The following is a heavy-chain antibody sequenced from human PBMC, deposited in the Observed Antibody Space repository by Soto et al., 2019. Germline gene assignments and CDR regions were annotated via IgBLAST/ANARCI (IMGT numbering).Heavy chain of an antibody. CDR1: GGSISSSSYS. CDR3: ARRGATTPGDY. V-gene: IGHV4-39*01. J-gene: IGHJ4*02. Sequence: QLQLQESGPGLVKPSETLSLTCTVSGGSISSSSYSWGWIRQPPGKGLEWIGSMYYGGSTYYNPSLKSRLSTSVDTSKNQFSLKLSSVTAADTAVYYCARRGATTPGDYWGQGILVTVSS. D-gene: IGHD5-12*01. CDR2: MYYGGST.